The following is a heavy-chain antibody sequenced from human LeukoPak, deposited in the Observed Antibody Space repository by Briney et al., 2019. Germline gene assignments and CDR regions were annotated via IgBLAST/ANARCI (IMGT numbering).Heavy chain of an antibody. D-gene: IGHD6-19*01. CDR2: INPNSGGT. CDR3: ARDAGVAGTQYFDY. J-gene: IGHJ4*02. V-gene: IGHV1-2*02. Sequence: ASVKVSRKASGYTFTGYYMHWVRQAPGQGLEWMGWINPNSGGTSYAQKFQGRVTMTRDTSTSTVYMELSSLRSEDTAVYYCARDAGVAGTQYFDYWGQGTLVTVSS. CDR1: GYTFTGYY.